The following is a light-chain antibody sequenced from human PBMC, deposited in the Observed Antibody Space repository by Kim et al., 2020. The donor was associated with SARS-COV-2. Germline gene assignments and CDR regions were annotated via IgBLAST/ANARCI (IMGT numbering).Light chain of an antibody. V-gene: IGKV3-15*01. CDR3: QQYNKWTPRLT. J-gene: IGKJ4*01. CDR2: AAS. CDR1: QGISDT. Sequence: PGERAPRTCRASQGISDTLAGYQQQRGQPPRLLIYAASTRATGIPARFSGSGSGTEFTLTISSLQSEDFAVYYCQQYNKWTPRLTFGGGTKVDIK.